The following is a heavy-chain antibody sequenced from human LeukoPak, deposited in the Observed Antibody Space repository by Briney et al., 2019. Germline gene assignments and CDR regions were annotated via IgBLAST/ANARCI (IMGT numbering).Heavy chain of an antibody. CDR1: GGSISTYY. V-gene: IGHV4-59*01. CDR3: AGTDRGFKGFTYYFDY. Sequence: SETLSLTCTVSGGSISTYYWSWIRQPPGKGLEWIGYIYYSGSTNYNPSLKSRVTISVDTSKKQFSLKLSSVTAADTAVYYCAGTDRGFKGFTYYFDYWGQGSLVTVSS. CDR2: IYYSGST. J-gene: IGHJ4*02.